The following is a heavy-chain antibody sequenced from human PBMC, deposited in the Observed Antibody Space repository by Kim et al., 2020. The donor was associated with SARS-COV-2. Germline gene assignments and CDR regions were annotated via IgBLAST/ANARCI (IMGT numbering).Heavy chain of an antibody. J-gene: IGHJ4*02. V-gene: IGHV3-23*01. Sequence: VKGRFTISRDNSKNTLYLQMNSLRAEDTAVYYCAKNLVDIVATRKYYFDYWGQGTLVTVSS. CDR3: AKNLVDIVATRKYYFDY. D-gene: IGHD5-12*01.